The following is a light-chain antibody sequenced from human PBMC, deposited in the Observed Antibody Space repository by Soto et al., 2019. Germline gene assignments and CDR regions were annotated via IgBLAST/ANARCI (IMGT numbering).Light chain of an antibody. J-gene: IGKJ1*01. CDR2: LGS. Sequence: DIVMTQSPFSLPVTPGEPASISCRSSQSLLHSNVYNYLDWYLQKPGQSPQLLIYLGSNRASGVPDRFSGSGSGTDFTLKISRVEAEDVGVYYCMQALQTPPWTFGQGTKVDI. V-gene: IGKV2-28*01. CDR3: MQALQTPPWT. CDR1: QSLLHSNVYNY.